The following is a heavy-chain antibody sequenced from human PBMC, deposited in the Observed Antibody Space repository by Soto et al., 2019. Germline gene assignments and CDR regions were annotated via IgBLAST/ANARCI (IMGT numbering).Heavy chain of an antibody. J-gene: IGHJ4*02. D-gene: IGHD2-2*01. CDR1: GGSISNYN. V-gene: IGHV4-59*05. CDR2: IYSNGIT. CDR3: GSGPSTTWIDN. Sequence: TLSLTCTVSGGSISNYNWNWIRQSAGKGLEWIGRIYSNGITYYNPSLRSRLTIFVDTAKNLISLKLSSVTAADSAIYYCGSGPSTTWIDNWGLGTQVTVSS.